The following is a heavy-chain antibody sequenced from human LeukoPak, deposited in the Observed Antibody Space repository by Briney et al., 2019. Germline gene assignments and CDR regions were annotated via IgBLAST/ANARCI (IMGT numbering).Heavy chain of an antibody. V-gene: IGHV4-39*01. CDR3: ASSPDDYGDYAAGNWFDP. J-gene: IGHJ5*02. Sequence: SETLSLTCTVSGGSISSRDYYWGWIRQPPGKGLEWIGSIYYSGSTYYNPPLKSRVTISVDTSKNQFSLKLSSVTAADTAVYYCASSPDDYGDYAAGNWFDPWGQGTLVTVSS. CDR1: GGSISSRDYY. CDR2: IYYSGST. D-gene: IGHD4-17*01.